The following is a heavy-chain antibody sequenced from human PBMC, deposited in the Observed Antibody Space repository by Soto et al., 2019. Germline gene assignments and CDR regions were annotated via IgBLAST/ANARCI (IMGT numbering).Heavy chain of an antibody. CDR3: ARHLGPYGDSYMDV. J-gene: IGHJ6*03. D-gene: IGHD4-17*01. CDR1: GGSISNYY. CDR2: IYFSGST. V-gene: IGHV4-59*01. Sequence: SETLSLTCSVSGGSISNYYWSWIRQPPGKGLEWIGHIYFSGSTNYNPSLQSRVAISIDTSKKQFSLKLTSVTAADTAVYSCARHLGPYGDSYMDVWGKGTTVTVSS.